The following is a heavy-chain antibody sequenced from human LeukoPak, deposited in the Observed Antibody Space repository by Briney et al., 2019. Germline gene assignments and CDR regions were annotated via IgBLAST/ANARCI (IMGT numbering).Heavy chain of an antibody. CDR2: ISSSCSTI. CDR3: ARTPGIAAAEPPEYYFDY. V-gene: IGHV3-48*03. D-gene: IGHD6-13*01. Sequence: QPGGSLRLSCAASGFTFSSYEMNWVRQAPGKGLEWVSYISSSCSTIYYADSVKGRFTISRDNAKNSLYLQMNSLRAEDTAVYYCARTPGIAAAEPPEYYFDYWGQGTLVTVSS. CDR1: GFTFSSYE. J-gene: IGHJ4*02.